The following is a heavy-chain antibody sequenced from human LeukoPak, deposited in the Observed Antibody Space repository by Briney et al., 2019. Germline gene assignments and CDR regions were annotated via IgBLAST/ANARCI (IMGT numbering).Heavy chain of an antibody. J-gene: IGHJ3*02. Sequence: GESLRISCKGSGYSFTSYWISWVRQMPGKGLEWMGRIDPSDSYTNYSPSFQGHVTISADKSISTAYLQWSSLKASDTAMYYCARHLGAAVAEEVDAFDIWGQGTMVTVSS. CDR1: GYSFTSYW. D-gene: IGHD6-19*01. CDR2: IDPSDSYT. V-gene: IGHV5-10-1*01. CDR3: ARHLGAAVAEEVDAFDI.